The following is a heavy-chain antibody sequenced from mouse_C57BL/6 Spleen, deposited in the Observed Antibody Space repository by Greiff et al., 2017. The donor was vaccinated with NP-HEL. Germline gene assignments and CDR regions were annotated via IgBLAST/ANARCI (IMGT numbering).Heavy chain of an antibody. D-gene: IGHD1-1*01. CDR3: ARTFITTVVADY. J-gene: IGHJ2*01. CDR1: GFTFSDYG. CDR2: ISSGSSTI. V-gene: IGHV5-17*01. Sequence: EVMLVESGGGLVKPGGSLKLSCAASGFTFSDYGMHWVRQAPEKGLEWVAYISSGSSTIYYADTVKGRFTISRDNAKNTLFLQMTSLRSEDTAMYYCARTFITTVVADYWGQGTTLTVSS.